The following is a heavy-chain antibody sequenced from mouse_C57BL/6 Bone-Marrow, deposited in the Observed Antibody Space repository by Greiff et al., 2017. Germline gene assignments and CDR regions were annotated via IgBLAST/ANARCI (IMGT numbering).Heavy chain of an antibody. CDR3: ARGGKLDY. CDR2: ISDGGSYT. Sequence: EVQVVESGGGLVKPGGSLKLSCAASGFTFSSYAMSWVRQTPEKRLEWVATISDGGSYTYYPDNVKGRFTISRDNAKNNLYLQMRHLKSEDSAMYYCARGGKLDYWGQGTTLTVSS. V-gene: IGHV5-4*01. J-gene: IGHJ2*01. CDR1: GFTFSSYA.